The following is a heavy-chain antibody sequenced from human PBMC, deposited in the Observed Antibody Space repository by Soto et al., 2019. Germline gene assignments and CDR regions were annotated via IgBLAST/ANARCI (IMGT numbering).Heavy chain of an antibody. CDR1: GYRFTNYW. V-gene: IGHV5-10-1*01. Sequence: PGESLKISCKGSGYRFTNYWITWVRQMPGKGLEWMGKIDPSDSYTNYSPSFHGHVTLSADKSISTAYLQWSSLKASDTAMYYCARHDGGYWGQGTLVTVSS. CDR3: ARHDGGY. D-gene: IGHD4-17*01. CDR2: IDPSDSYT. J-gene: IGHJ4*02.